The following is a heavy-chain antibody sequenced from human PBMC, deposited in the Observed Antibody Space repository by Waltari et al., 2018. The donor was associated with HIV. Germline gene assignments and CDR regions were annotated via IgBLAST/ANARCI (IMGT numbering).Heavy chain of an antibody. CDR3: ARPIVVGALGYGMDV. CDR1: GGSISSSSYY. J-gene: IGHJ6*02. V-gene: IGHV4-39*01. Sequence: QLQLQESGPGLVKPSETLSLTCTVSGGSISSSSYYWGWIRQPPGKGLEWIGSIYYSGSTYYNPSLKSRVTRSVDTSKNQFSLKLSSVTAADTAVYYCARPIVVGALGYGMDVWGQGTTVTVSS. CDR2: IYYSGST. D-gene: IGHD2-2*01.